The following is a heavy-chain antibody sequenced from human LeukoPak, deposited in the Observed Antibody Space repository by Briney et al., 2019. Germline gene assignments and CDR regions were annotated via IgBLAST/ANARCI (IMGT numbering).Heavy chain of an antibody. CDR1: GFTVSSNY. D-gene: IGHD3-10*01. J-gene: IGHJ6*04. V-gene: IGHV3-53*01. CDR3: ARASGYYYYGMDV. Sequence: GGSLRLSCAASGFTVSSNYMSCVRQAPGKGLEWVSVIYSGGSTYYADSVKGRFTISRDNSKNTLYLQMNSLRAEDTAVYYCARASGYYYYGMDVWGKGTTVTVSS. CDR2: IYSGGST.